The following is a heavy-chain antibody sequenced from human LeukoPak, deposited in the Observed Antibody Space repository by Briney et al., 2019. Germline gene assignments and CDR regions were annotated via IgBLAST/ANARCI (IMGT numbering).Heavy chain of an antibody. Sequence: SQTLSLTCAISGDSVFSNSAAWNWIRQSPSRGLGWLGRTYYRSKWYNDYAVSVKSRITINSDTSKNQFSLQLNSVTPEDTAVYYCARRYYGSGSDAFDIWGQGTMVTVSS. CDR3: ARRYYGSGSDAFDI. CDR2: TYYRSKWYN. D-gene: IGHD3-10*01. J-gene: IGHJ3*02. CDR1: GDSVFSNSAA. V-gene: IGHV6-1*01.